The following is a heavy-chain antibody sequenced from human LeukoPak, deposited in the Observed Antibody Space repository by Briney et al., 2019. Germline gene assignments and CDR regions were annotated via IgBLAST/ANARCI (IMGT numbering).Heavy chain of an antibody. CDR2: ISSSSTYI. CDR3: AKGPRVRGVSVSVGWFDP. CDR1: GFTFSSYS. D-gene: IGHD3-10*01. Sequence: GGALRLSCSASGFTFSSYSMSWVRQAPGKGLEWVSYISSSSTYIYYADSVKGRFTISRDNAKNSLYLQMNSLRAEDTALYYCAKGPRVRGVSVSVGWFDPWGQGTLVTVSS. J-gene: IGHJ5*02. V-gene: IGHV3-21*04.